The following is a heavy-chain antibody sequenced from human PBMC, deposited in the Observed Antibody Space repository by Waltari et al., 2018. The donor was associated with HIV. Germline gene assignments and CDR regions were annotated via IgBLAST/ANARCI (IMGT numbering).Heavy chain of an antibody. V-gene: IGHV4-59*01. CDR3: ARDYYDSSGYYYGYSP. CDR1: GGSISSYY. CDR2: IYYSGST. J-gene: IGHJ5*02. D-gene: IGHD3-22*01. Sequence: QVQLQESGPVLVKPSETLSLTCTVSGGSISSYYWSWIRQPPGKGLEWIGYIYYSGSTNYNPSLKSRVTISVDTSKNQFSLKLSSVTAADTAVYYCARDYYDSSGYYYGYSPWGQGTLVTVSS.